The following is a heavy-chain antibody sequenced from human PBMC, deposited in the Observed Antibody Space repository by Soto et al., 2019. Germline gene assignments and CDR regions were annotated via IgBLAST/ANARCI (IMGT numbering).Heavy chain of an antibody. V-gene: IGHV3-74*01. CDR3: ARGMSVVPAAMNPWFDP. CDR2: INSDGSST. Sequence: GLVWVSRINSDGSSTSYADSVKGRFTISRDNAKNTLYLQMNSLRAEDTAVYYCARGMSVVPAAMNPWFDPWGQGTLVTVSS. J-gene: IGHJ5*02. D-gene: IGHD2-2*01.